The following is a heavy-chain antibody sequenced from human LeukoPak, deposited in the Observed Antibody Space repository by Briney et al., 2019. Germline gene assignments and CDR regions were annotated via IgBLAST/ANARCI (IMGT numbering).Heavy chain of an antibody. Sequence: ASVKVSCKASGYTFTSYDINWVRQATGQGLEWMGWMNPNSGNTGYAQKFQGRVTMTRNTSISTAYMELSSLRSEDTAVYYCARYPSLWFGEYNWFDPWGQRTLVTVSS. J-gene: IGHJ5*02. D-gene: IGHD3-10*01. CDR2: MNPNSGNT. CDR3: ARYPSLWFGEYNWFDP. CDR1: GYTFTSYD. V-gene: IGHV1-8*01.